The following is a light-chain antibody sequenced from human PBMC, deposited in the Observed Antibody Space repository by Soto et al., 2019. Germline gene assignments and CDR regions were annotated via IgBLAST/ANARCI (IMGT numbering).Light chain of an antibody. CDR1: QSVRRS. Sequence: EIVLTQSPATLSLSPGERATLSCRASQSVRRSLAWYQQHPGQAPRLLIYDASNRATGIPARFSGSGSGTNFTLPSSILGAKDFAVYYCQQRSNWAGTFGQGTKV. V-gene: IGKV3-11*01. CDR3: QQRSNWAGT. CDR2: DAS. J-gene: IGKJ1*01.